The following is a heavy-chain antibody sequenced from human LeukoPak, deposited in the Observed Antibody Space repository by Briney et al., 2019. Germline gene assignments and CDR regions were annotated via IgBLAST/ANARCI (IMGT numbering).Heavy chain of an antibody. J-gene: IGHJ3*02. CDR3: AKDQFRGAFDI. CDR2: ISYDGSNK. V-gene: IGHV3-30*18. Sequence: GGSLRLPCAASGFTFSSYGMHWVRQAPGKGLEWVAVISYDGSNKYYADSVKGRFTISRDNSKNTLYLQMNSLRAEDTAVYYCAKDQFRGAFDIWGQGTMVTVSS. CDR1: GFTFSSYG.